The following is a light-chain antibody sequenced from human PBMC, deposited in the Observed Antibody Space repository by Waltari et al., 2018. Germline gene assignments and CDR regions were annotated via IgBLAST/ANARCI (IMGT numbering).Light chain of an antibody. J-gene: IGLJ3*02. V-gene: IGLV2-14*01. CDR1: SSDVGGYNN. Sequence: QSALTQPASVSGSPGQSITTSCTGTSSDVGGYNNVYCYQQHPGKVPKLLIFDVSNRPSGVSNRFSGSKSGNTASLTISGLQAEDESDYYCCSFTSRSTWVFGGGTKLTVL. CDR3: CSFTSRSTWV. CDR2: DVS.